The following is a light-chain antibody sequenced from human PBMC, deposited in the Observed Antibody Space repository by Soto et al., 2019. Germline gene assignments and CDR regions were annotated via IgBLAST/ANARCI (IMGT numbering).Light chain of an antibody. J-gene: IGKJ1*01. CDR3: QQYYKAPQT. CDR2: WAS. V-gene: IGKV4-1*01. CDR1: QTVLHRSNAKNY. Sequence: DIVMTQSPDSLAVSLGERATINCKSSQTVLHRSNAKNYLAWYQQKPGQPPKLLITWASTRESGVPDRFTGSGSGTDFTLTISSLQAEDVAIYHCQQYYKAPQTFGQGTKVEIK.